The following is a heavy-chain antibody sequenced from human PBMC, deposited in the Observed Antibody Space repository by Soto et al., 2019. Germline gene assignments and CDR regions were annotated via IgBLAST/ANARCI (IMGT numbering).Heavy chain of an antibody. V-gene: IGHV6-1*01. D-gene: IGHD2-15*01. CDR2: TYYRSRWYS. J-gene: IGHJ6*02. CDR3: ARSEEDSDYCYYGFGV. Sequence: PSQTLSLTCVISGDSVSSSSVAWNWVRQSPSRGLEWLGRTYYRSRWYSDFAVSVRGRIVINADTSKNQFSLQLNSVTPEDTAVYFCARSEEDSDYCYYGFGVWGQVPTVTAPS. CDR1: GDSVSSSSVA.